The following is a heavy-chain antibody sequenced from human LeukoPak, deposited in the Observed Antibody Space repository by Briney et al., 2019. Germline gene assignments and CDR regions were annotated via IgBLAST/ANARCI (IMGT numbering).Heavy chain of an antibody. CDR3: ARRGTSSSWAHFDY. Sequence: GGSLRLSCAASGFTFSSYEMNWVRQAPGKGLEWVSYIGSSAKTKFYADSVKGRFTISRDNAKNSLYLQMNSLGAEDTAVYYCARRGTSSSWAHFDYWGQGTLVTVSS. CDR2: IGSSAKTK. J-gene: IGHJ4*02. CDR1: GFTFSSYE. D-gene: IGHD6-13*01. V-gene: IGHV3-48*03.